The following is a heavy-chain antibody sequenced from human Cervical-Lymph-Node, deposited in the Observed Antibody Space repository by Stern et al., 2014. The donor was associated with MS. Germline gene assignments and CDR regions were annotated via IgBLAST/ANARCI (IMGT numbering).Heavy chain of an antibody. CDR2: IIPIFDTP. CDR1: GGTFSTFS. CDR3: VLPSTVTTAAFDV. D-gene: IGHD4-11*01. Sequence: QDQLVQSGAEAKKPGSSVKVSCKASGGTFSTFSINWVRQVPGQSLEWMGGIIPIFDTPNFAQKFQGRVTITADSSTSTVYMALNSLRFDDTAVYYCVLPSTVTTAAFDVWGRGTMVTVSS. V-gene: IGHV1-69*14. J-gene: IGHJ3*01.